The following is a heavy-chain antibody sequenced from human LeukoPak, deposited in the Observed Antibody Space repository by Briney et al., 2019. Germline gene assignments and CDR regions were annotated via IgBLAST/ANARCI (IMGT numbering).Heavy chain of an antibody. CDR1: GGSISSGDYY. V-gene: IGHV4-30-4*01. CDR2: IYYSGST. Sequence: SETLSLTCTVSGGSISSGDYYWSWIRQPPGKGLEWLGYIYYSGSTYYNPSLKSRVTISVDTSKNQFSLKLSSVTAADTAVCYCARAYYYDSSGFWAFDYWGQGTLVTVSS. D-gene: IGHD3-22*01. CDR3: ARAYYYDSSGFWAFDY. J-gene: IGHJ4*02.